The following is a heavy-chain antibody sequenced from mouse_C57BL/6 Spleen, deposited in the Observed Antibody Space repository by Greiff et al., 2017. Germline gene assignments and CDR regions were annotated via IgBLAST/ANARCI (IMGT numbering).Heavy chain of an antibody. CDR2: IRNKANGYTT. CDR3: ARSPYDYDGTGFDY. V-gene: IGHV7-3*01. J-gene: IGHJ2*01. CDR1: GFTFTDYY. D-gene: IGHD2-4*01. Sequence: DVMLVESGGGLVQPGGSLSLSCAASGFTFTDYYMSWVRQPPGKALEWLGFIRNKANGYTTEYSASVKGRFTISRDNSHSILYLQMNARRAEDSATYYCARSPYDYDGTGFDYWGQGTTLTVSS.